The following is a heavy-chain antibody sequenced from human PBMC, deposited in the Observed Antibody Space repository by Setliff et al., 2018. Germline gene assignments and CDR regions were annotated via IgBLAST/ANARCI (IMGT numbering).Heavy chain of an antibody. CDR2: ISGSGAI. Sequence: QTGGSLRLSCAASGFTFSSYAMSWVRQAPGKGLEWVSAISGSGAISYADSVKGRFTVSRDNAKNSLYLQMNSLRAEDTAVYYCARSKFGGIYYYYGMDVWGQGTTVTVSS. V-gene: IGHV3-23*01. D-gene: IGHD3-16*01. J-gene: IGHJ6*02. CDR1: GFTFSSYA. CDR3: ARSKFGGIYYYYGMDV.